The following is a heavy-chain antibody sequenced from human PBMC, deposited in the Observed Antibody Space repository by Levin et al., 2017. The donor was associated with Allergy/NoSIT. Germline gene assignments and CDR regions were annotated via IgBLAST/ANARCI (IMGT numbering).Heavy chain of an antibody. CDR2: ISDDGSSE. CDR1: GFTFSNYA. V-gene: IGHV3-30-3*01. J-gene: IGHJ4*02. CDR3: VREIAEEGT. Sequence: GASVKVSCAASGFTFSNYAMHWVRQAPGKGLEWVGVISDDGSSEFYIDSVKGRFTISRDNSKNRLYLPMDSLRAEDTALYYCVREIAEEGTWGQGTLVIVSS. D-gene: IGHD1-1*01.